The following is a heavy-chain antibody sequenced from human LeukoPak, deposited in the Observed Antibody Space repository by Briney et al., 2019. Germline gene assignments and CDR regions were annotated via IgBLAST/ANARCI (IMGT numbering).Heavy chain of an antibody. CDR3: ARISMGGQAFDI. V-gene: IGHV1-18*01. CDR2: ISAYNGNT. D-gene: IGHD3-10*01. Sequence: ASVKVSCKASGYTFTSYGISWVRQAPGQGLEWMGWISAYNGNTNYAQKLQGRVTMTTDTSTSTAYMELRSLRSDDTAVYCCARISMGGQAFDIWGQGTVVTVSS. CDR1: GYTFTSYG. J-gene: IGHJ3*02.